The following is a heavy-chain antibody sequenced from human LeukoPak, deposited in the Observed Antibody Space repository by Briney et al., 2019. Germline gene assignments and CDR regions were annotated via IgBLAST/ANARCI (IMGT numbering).Heavy chain of an antibody. CDR2: ISSSGSTI. Sequence: GGSLRLSCAASGFTFSDYYMSWIRQAPGKGLEWVSYISSSGSTIYYADSAKGRFTISRDNAKNSLYLQMNSLRAEDTAVYYCARDIGAAAGTMEPGYFDYWGQGTLVTVSS. V-gene: IGHV3-11*01. CDR3: ARDIGAAAGTMEPGYFDY. D-gene: IGHD6-13*01. CDR1: GFTFSDYY. J-gene: IGHJ4*02.